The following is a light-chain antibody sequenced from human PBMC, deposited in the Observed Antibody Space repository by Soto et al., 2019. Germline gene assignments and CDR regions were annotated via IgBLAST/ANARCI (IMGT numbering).Light chain of an antibody. J-gene: IGLJ1*01. CDR1: SSDVGSYNR. CDR3: SSFTSSITYV. Sequence: QSALTQPPSVSGSPGQSVAISCSGTSSDVGSYNRVSWYQQPPGTAPKLMIYDVNNRPSGVPDRFSGSKSGNTASLTISGLQAEDEADYYCSSFTSSITYVFGIGTKVTVL. CDR2: DVN. V-gene: IGLV2-18*02.